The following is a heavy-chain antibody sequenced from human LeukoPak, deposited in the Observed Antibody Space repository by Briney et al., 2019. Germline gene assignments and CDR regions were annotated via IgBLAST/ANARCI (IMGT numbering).Heavy chain of an antibody. D-gene: IGHD2-15*01. CDR1: GSTFSSYW. CDR3: AREVGAAPFDY. Sequence: PGGSLRLSYAASGSTFSSYWMSWVRQAPGKGLEWVSAISGSGGSTYYADSVKGRFTISRDNSKNTLYLQMNSLRAEDTAVYYCAREVGAAPFDYWGQGTLVTVSS. CDR2: ISGSGGST. V-gene: IGHV3-23*01. J-gene: IGHJ4*02.